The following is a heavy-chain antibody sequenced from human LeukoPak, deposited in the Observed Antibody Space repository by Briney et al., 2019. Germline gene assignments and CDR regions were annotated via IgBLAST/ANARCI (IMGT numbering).Heavy chain of an antibody. D-gene: IGHD2-21*02. CDR1: GFTFSSYD. CDR2: LGTAGDT. J-gene: IGHJ2*01. CDR3: ARAYCGGGCYSGWYFDL. V-gene: IGHV3-13*01. Sequence: GGSLRLSCAASGFTFSSYDMHWVRQATGKGLEWVSALGTAGDTYYPGSVKGRFTISRENAKNSLYLQMNSLRAGDTAVYYCARAYCGGGCYSGWYFDLWGRGTLVTVSS.